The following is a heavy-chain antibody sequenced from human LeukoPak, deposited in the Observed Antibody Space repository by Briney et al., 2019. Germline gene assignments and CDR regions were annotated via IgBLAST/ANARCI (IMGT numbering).Heavy chain of an antibody. D-gene: IGHD3-22*01. J-gene: IGHJ4*02. V-gene: IGHV1-69*13. CDR1: GGTFSIYA. CDR2: IIPIFGTA. Sequence: GAAVTLSSTSSGGTFSIYAISWVRQARGQGLEWMEGIIPIFGTANYAQKFQGRVTITADESTSTAYMELSSLRAEYTAVYYCARDPAPYSDLHNLDYWGQGTLDTVSS. CDR3: ARDPAPYSDLHNLDY.